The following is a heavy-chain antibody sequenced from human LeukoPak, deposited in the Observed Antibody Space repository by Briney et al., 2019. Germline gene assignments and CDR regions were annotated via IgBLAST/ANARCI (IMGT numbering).Heavy chain of an antibody. CDR1: GFTVSSYY. V-gene: IGHV3-53*01. D-gene: IGHD3-22*01. Sequence: GGSLRLSCAASGFTVSSYYMNWVRQAPGKELEWVSVIYTGGGRYYADSVRGRFTISRDTSKNMVFLQMNSLRVEDTAVYYCARADTYDSSGFYYWGQGTLVTVSS. CDR2: IYTGGGR. J-gene: IGHJ4*02. CDR3: ARADTYDSSGFYY.